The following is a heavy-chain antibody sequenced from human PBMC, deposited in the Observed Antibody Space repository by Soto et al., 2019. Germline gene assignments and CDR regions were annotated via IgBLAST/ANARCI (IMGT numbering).Heavy chain of an antibody. D-gene: IGHD6-25*01. CDR1: GYISTKSA. V-gene: IGHV1-3*01. CDR3: ARDGVAAGNINFDY. J-gene: IGHJ4*02. Sequence: SVKVSCKASGYISTKSAMHWVRQAPGQRLEWMGWISGGNGNTKYSPKLQDRVTITRDTSASTAYMELSSLRSEDTALYYCARDGVAAGNINFDYWGQGTLVTVSS. CDR2: ISGGNGNT.